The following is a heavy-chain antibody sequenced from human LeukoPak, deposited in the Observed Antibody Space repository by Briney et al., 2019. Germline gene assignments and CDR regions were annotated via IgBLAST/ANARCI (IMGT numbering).Heavy chain of an antibody. CDR3: ACTSRTGRYSSSWCGYFQH. V-gene: IGHV4-61*02. J-gene: IGHJ1*01. D-gene: IGHD6-13*01. Sequence: PSQTLSLTCTVSGGSISSGSYYWSWIRQPAGKGLEWIGRIYTSGSTNYNPSLKSRVTISVDTSKNQFSLKLSSVTAADTAVYYCACTSRTGRYSSSWCGYFQHWGQGTLVTVSS. CDR1: GGSISSGSYY. CDR2: IYTSGST.